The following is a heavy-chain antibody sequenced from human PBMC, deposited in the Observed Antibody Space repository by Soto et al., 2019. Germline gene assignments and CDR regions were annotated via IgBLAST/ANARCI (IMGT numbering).Heavy chain of an antibody. Sequence: RASVKVSCKASGYTFTGYYMHWVRQAPGQGLEWMGWINPNSGGTNYAQKFQGRVTMTRDTSISTAYMELSRLRSDDTAVYYCARVLGLYYYYGMDVWGQGTTVTVSS. J-gene: IGHJ6*02. V-gene: IGHV1-2*02. CDR2: INPNSGGT. D-gene: IGHD3-16*01. CDR1: GYTFTGYY. CDR3: ARVLGLYYYYGMDV.